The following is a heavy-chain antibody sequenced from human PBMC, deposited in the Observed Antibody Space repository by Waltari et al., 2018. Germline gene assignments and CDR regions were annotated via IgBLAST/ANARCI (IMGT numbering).Heavy chain of an antibody. CDR1: GSFINTGSF. D-gene: IGHD2-2*03. V-gene: IGHV4-38-2*01. CDR2: IYHDGTT. J-gene: IGHJ5*02. Sequence: QVQLQESGPRLVRPSETLSLTCDVSGSFINTGSFWGVIRQPPGKGLAWIGNIYHDGTTYYNPSLKHRLMISLDTSKNQFSLRLNFVDVADTAVYYCARQTLGYCTSAACRRLETWGQGILVTVSS. CDR3: ARQTLGYCTSAACRRLET.